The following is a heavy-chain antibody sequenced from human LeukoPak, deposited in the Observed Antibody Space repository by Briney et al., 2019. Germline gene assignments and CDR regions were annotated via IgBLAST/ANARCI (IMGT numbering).Heavy chain of an antibody. Sequence: PSETLSLTCAVYGGSFSGYYWSWIRQPPGKGREWIGEINHSGSTNYNPSLKSRVTISVDTSKNQFSLKLSSVTAADTAVYYCARTYGSGSQRGYFQHWGQGTLVTVSS. CDR2: INHSGST. CDR1: GGSFSGYY. D-gene: IGHD3-10*01. V-gene: IGHV4-34*01. CDR3: ARTYGSGSQRGYFQH. J-gene: IGHJ1*01.